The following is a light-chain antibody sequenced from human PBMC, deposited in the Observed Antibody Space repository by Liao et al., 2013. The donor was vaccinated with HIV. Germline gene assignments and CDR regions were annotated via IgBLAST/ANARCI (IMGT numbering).Light chain of an antibody. Sequence: SFHLTQPPSLSVSPGQTAIITCSGDELGDQFVAWYQQKAGQSPKLVIYEDFRRPSGIPDRFSASNSGNTATLTIRETQALDEADYYCQVWDSGREQVVFGGGTRLTVL. V-gene: IGLV3-1*01. CDR2: EDF. CDR3: QVWDSGREQVV. CDR1: ELGDQF. J-gene: IGLJ2*01.